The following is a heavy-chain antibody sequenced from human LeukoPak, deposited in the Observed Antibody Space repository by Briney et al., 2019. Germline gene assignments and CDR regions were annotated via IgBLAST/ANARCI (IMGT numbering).Heavy chain of an antibody. Sequence: PSETPSLTCNVSGGSISRYYWSWIRQPPGKGLEWIGYIYYSGSTNYNPSLKSRVTISVDTSKNQFSLKLTSVTAADTAVYYCARSYSSSSPYCDYWGQGTLVTVSS. CDR2: IYYSGST. J-gene: IGHJ4*02. D-gene: IGHD6-6*01. V-gene: IGHV4-59*01. CDR3: ARSYSSSSPYCDY. CDR1: GGSISRYY.